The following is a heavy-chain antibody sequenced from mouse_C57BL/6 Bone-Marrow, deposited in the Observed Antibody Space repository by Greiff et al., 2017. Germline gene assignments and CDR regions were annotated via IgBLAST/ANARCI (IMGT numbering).Heavy chain of an antibody. J-gene: IGHJ4*01. CDR2: IYPRDGST. V-gene: IGHV1-78*01. CDR3: VRRGTTGGVRDY. CDR1: GYTFTDHT. Sequence: VQLQQSDAELVKPGASVKISCKVSGYTFTDHTIHWMKQRPEQGLEWIGYIYPRDGSTKYNEKFKGKATLTADKSSSTAYMQLNSQTTEDAAVYFCVRRGTTGGVRDYWCQGTSVTVSA. D-gene: IGHD5-5*01.